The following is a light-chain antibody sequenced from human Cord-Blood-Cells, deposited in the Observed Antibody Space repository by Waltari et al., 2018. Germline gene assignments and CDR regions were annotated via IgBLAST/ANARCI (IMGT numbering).Light chain of an antibody. V-gene: IGKV3-20*01. CDR3: QQYGSSPRT. J-gene: IGKJ1*01. Sequence: EIVLTPSPGTLSLSPGARATLSCMASQRVCSSYFACYQQKPCQAPRLLIYGASSRATGIPDRFSGSGSGTDFTLTISRLEPEDFAVYYCQQYGSSPRTFGQGTKVEIK. CDR1: QRVCSSY. CDR2: GAS.